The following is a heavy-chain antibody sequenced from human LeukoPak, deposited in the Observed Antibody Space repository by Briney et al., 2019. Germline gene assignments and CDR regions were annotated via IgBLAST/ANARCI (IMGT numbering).Heavy chain of an antibody. CDR1: GGSLSNYY. V-gene: IGHV4-59*13. J-gene: IGHJ3*02. Sequence: SETLSLTCTVSGGSLSNYYYSWIRQAPGKGLEWIGYVYFSGSTNYNPSLKSRVTISLDTSKNLFSLKLSSVTAADTAIYYCARVRSWYGSARSDAFDIWGQGTMVTVSS. CDR2: VYFSGST. CDR3: ARVRSWYGSARSDAFDI. D-gene: IGHD3-10*01.